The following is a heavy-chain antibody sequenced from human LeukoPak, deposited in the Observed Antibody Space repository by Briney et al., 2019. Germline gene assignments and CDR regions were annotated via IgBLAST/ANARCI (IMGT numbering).Heavy chain of an antibody. V-gene: IGHV4-59*08. Sequence: SETLSLTCTVSGGSISSYYWSWNRQPPGPGLERIGYIYYSGSTNYNSSPKSRVSILVATSTNQFSLKLSSVTAADTAVYYCAGHMVRGVEYYGMDVWGQGTTVTVSS. CDR2: IYYSGST. CDR3: AGHMVRGVEYYGMDV. CDR1: GGSISSYY. D-gene: IGHD3-10*01. J-gene: IGHJ6*02.